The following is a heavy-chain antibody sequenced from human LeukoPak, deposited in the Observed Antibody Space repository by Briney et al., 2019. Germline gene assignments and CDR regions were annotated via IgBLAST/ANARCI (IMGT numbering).Heavy chain of an antibody. CDR2: IFYSGNT. CDR1: GGSINSSSTYY. Sequence: SETLSLTCIVSGGSINSSSTYYWGWVRLPPGKGLEWIGSIFYSGNTYYNPSLKSRVTISLDTSKNQFSLKLSSVTAADTAVYYCARGRGYSYAFDPWGQGTLVTVSS. D-gene: IGHD5-18*01. V-gene: IGHV4-39*07. CDR3: ARGRGYSYAFDP. J-gene: IGHJ5*02.